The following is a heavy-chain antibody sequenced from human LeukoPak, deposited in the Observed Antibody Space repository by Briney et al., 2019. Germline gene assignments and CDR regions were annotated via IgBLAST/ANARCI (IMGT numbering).Heavy chain of an antibody. V-gene: IGHV3-48*02. CDR3: VTGEDSGRPQAIDY. Sequence: PGGSLRLSCVASGFPFNTYAMNWVRQAPGKGLEWVTYISSSSSTIYYADSVRGRLAISRDNARKSLYLQMNSLRDEDTAVYYCVTGEDSGRPQAIDYWGQGTLVTVSS. J-gene: IGHJ4*02. D-gene: IGHD3-10*01. CDR2: ISSSSSTI. CDR1: GFPFNTYA.